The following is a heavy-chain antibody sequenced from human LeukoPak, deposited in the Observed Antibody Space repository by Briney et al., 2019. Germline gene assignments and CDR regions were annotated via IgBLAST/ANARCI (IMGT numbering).Heavy chain of an antibody. J-gene: IGHJ4*02. D-gene: IGHD1-26*01. Sequence: PSETLSLTCTVSGYSISSGYYWGWIRQPPGKGLEWIGSIYHSGSTYYNPSLKSRVTISVDTSKNQFSLKLSSVTAADTAVYYCARVGGSYFSAVVDYWGQGTLVTVSS. CDR1: GYSISSGYY. CDR2: IYHSGST. CDR3: ARVGGSYFSAVVDY. V-gene: IGHV4-38-2*02.